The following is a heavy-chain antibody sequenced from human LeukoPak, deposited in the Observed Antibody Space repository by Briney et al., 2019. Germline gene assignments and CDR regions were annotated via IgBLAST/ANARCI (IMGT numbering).Heavy chain of an antibody. CDR3: ARYNGDYILYWFDP. CDR1: GGSISSHY. V-gene: IGHV4-39*07. CDR2: IYYSGST. J-gene: IGHJ5*02. D-gene: IGHD4-17*01. Sequence: SETLSLTCTVSGGSISSHYWSWIRQPPGKGLEWIGSIYYSGSTYYNPSLKSRVTISVDTSKNQFSLKLSSVTAADTAVYYCARYNGDYILYWFDPWGQGTLVTVSS.